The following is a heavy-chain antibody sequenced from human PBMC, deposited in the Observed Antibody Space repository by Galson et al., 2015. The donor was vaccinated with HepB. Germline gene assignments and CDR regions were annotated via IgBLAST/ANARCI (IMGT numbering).Heavy chain of an antibody. D-gene: IGHD2-21*02. Sequence: CAISGDSVSSNIAAWNWIRQSPSRGLEWLGRTYYRSKWYNDYAVSVKSRITINPDTSKNQFSLQLNSVTPDDTAVYYCARDVSARLHSWGQGTLVTVSS. CDR3: ARDVSARLHS. J-gene: IGHJ4*02. CDR2: TYYRSKWYN. CDR1: GDSVSSNIAA. V-gene: IGHV6-1*01.